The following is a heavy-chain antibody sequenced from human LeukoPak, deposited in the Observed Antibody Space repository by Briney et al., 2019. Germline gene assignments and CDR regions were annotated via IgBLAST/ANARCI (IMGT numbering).Heavy chain of an antibody. CDR3: AVEVGARSFTYYYYMDV. D-gene: IGHD1-26*01. V-gene: IGHV1-2*02. CDR2: INPNSGGT. CDR1: GYTFTGYY. J-gene: IGHJ6*03. Sequence: GASVKVSCKASGYTFTGYYMHWVRQAPGQGLEWMGWINPNSGGTNYAQKFQGRVTMTRDTSISTAYMELSRLRSDDTAVYYCAVEVGARSFTYYYYMDVWGKGTTVTVSS.